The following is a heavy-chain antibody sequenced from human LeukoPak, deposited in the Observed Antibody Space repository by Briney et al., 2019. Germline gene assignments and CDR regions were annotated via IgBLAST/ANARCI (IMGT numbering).Heavy chain of an antibody. V-gene: IGHV4-34*01. CDR2: INHSGST. CDR3: ARTKGVVVTARGWFDP. J-gene: IGHJ5*02. Sequence: LETLSLTCAVYGGSFSGYYWSWIRQPPGKGLEWIGEINHSGSTNYNPSLKSRVTISVDTSKNQFSLKLSSVTAADTAVYYCARTKGVVVTARGWFDPWGQGTLVTVSS. D-gene: IGHD2-21*02. CDR1: GGSFSGYY.